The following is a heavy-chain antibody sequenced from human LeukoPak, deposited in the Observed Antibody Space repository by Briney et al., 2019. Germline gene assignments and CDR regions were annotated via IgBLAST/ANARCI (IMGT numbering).Heavy chain of an antibody. CDR2: IYYSGST. CDR3: ARAPRYCSGGSCYGTERDWYFDL. CDR1: GGSVSSSSYY. V-gene: IGHV4-39*07. Sequence: SETLSLTCTVSGGSVSSSSYYWGWIRQPPGKGLEWIGTIYYSGSTYYNPSLKSRVTISVDTSKNQFSLKLSSVTAADTAVYYCARAPRYCSGGSCYGTERDWYFDLWGRGTLVTVSS. D-gene: IGHD2-15*01. J-gene: IGHJ2*01.